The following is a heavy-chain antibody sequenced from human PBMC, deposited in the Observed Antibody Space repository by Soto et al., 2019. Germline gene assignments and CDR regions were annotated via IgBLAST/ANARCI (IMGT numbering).Heavy chain of an antibody. CDR3: ARLIAAAADRGNWFDP. CDR2: IYYSGST. CDR1: GGSISSYY. V-gene: IGHV4-59*01. D-gene: IGHD6-13*01. J-gene: IGHJ5*02. Sequence: QVQLQESGPGLVKPSETLSLTCTVSGGSISSYYWSWIRQPPGKGLEWIGYIYYSGSTNYNPSLRSRVTISADTSKNQCSLKLSSVTAADTAVYYCARLIAAAADRGNWFDPWGQGTLVTVSS.